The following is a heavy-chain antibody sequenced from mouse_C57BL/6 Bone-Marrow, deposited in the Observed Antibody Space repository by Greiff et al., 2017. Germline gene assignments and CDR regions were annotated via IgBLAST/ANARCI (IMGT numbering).Heavy chain of an antibody. CDR1: GYAFSSYW. J-gene: IGHJ2*01. V-gene: IGHV1-80*01. CDR2: IYPGDGDT. D-gene: IGHD1-1*01. Sequence: QVQLKQSGAELVKPGASVKISCKASGYAFSSYWMNWVKQRPGKGLEWIGQIYPGDGDTNYNGKFKGKATLTADKSSSTAYMQLSSLTSEDSAVYFCASGVVAQDYFDYWGQGTTLTVSS. CDR3: ASGVVAQDYFDY.